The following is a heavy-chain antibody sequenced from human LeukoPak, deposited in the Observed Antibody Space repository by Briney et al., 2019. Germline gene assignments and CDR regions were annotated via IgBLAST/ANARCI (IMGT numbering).Heavy chain of an antibody. Sequence: GGSLRLSCAGSGFTFSNSWMGWVRQAPGKGLERVANVQHIGGETYYVDSVKGRFTISRDNAKNSVYLQMNSLGADDTAVYYCATYSILNAREFRYWGQGTLVTVTS. V-gene: IGHV3-7*01. CDR1: GFTFSNSW. D-gene: IGHD4-11*01. J-gene: IGHJ1*01. CDR3: ATYSILNAREFRY. CDR2: VQHIGGET.